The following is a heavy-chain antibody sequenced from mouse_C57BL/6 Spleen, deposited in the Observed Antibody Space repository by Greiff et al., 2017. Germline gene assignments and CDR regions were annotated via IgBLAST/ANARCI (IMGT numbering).Heavy chain of an antibody. J-gene: IGHJ2*01. D-gene: IGHD1-1*01. CDR2: IDPEDGAT. V-gene: IGHV14-2*01. CDR3: ANSPISPVVFDY. CDR1: GFNIKDYY. Sequence: VQLQQSGAELVKPGASVKLSCTASGFNIKDYYMHWVKQRTEQGLEWIGRIDPEDGATKYAPKFQGKATITAETSSNTAYLQLSSLTSEDTAGYYCANSPISPVVFDYWGQGTTLTVSS.